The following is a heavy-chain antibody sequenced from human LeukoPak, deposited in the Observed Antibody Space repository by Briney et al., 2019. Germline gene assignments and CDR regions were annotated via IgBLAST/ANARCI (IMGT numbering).Heavy chain of an antibody. Sequence: GASVKVSCKASGGTFSSYAISWVRQAPGQGLEWMGGIIPIFGTANYAQKFQGRVTITADESTSIAYMELSSLRPEDTAVYYCARLNWAPYNWFDPWGQGTLVTVSS. J-gene: IGHJ5*02. D-gene: IGHD7-27*01. V-gene: IGHV1-69*13. CDR3: ARLNWAPYNWFDP. CDR1: GGTFSSYA. CDR2: IIPIFGTA.